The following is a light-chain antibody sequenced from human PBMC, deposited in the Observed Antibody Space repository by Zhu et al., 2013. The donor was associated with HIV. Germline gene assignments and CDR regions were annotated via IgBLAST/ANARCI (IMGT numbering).Light chain of an antibody. V-gene: IGKV1-5*03. Sequence: DIQLTQSPSTLSASVGDRVTITCRASQSVSSWLAWYQQKPGKAPNLLIYKASNLESGVPSRFSGRGSGTDFTLTISSLQPEDFATYYCQQYKTYSWAFGQGTKVEIK. J-gene: IGKJ1*01. CDR3: QQYKTYSWA. CDR2: KAS. CDR1: QSVSSW.